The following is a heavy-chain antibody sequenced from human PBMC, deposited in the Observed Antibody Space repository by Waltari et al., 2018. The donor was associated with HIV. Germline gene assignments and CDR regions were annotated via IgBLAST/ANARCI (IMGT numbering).Heavy chain of an antibody. D-gene: IGHD2-2*01. CDR2: INHSGST. Sequence: QVQLRQWGAGLLKPSETLSLTCAVYGGSFSGSYWSWIRLPPGKGMECIGEINHSGSTNYNPSLKSRVTISVDTSKNQFSLKLTSVTAADTAVFYCARARLVSRGQYCSTTSCLPHYYYYYGMDVWGQGTTVTVSS. CDR3: ARARLVSRGQYCSTTSCLPHYYYYYGMDV. CDR1: GGSFSGSY. J-gene: IGHJ6*02. V-gene: IGHV4-34*01.